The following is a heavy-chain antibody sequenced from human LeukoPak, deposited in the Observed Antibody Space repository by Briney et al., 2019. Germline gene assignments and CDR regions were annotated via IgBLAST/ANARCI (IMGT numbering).Heavy chain of an antibody. CDR3: ARDATRSGYFTTFDY. CDR2: IYTSGST. J-gene: IGHJ4*02. D-gene: IGHD3-3*01. CDR1: GGSISSYY. Sequence: SETLSLTCTVSGGSISSYYWSWIRQPAGKGLEWIGRIYTSGSTNYNPSLKSRVTMSVDTSKNQFSLKLSSVTAADTAVYYCARDATRSGYFTTFDYWGQGTLVTVSS. V-gene: IGHV4-4*07.